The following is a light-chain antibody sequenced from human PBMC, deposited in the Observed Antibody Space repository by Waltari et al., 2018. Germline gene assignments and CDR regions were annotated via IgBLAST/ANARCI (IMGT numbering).Light chain of an antibody. Sequence: EIVLTQSPGTLSLSPGERATLSCRASQSLANNYLAWYQRKPGQAPRLLIYAASNRASGSPDRFSGSGSGTDFTLTISRLEPEDFAIYYCQQYGTSPPWTFGQGTKVEIK. V-gene: IGKV3-20*01. CDR3: QQYGTSPPWT. CDR2: AAS. CDR1: QSLANNY. J-gene: IGKJ1*01.